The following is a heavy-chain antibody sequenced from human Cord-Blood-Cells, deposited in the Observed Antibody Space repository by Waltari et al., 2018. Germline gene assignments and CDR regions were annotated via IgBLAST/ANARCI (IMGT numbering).Heavy chain of an antibody. CDR1: GGSISSYY. D-gene: IGHD3-10*01. CDR3: ARFGDYFDY. V-gene: IGHV4-59*01. CDR2: IYYSGST. Sequence: QVQLQESGPGLVKPSETLSLTCTVSGGSISSYYWSWIRQPPGKGLEWIWFIYYSGSTSYNPTLKSRVTISVDTSTDQFSLELSSVTAADTAVYYCARFGDYFDYWGQGTLVTVSS. J-gene: IGHJ4*02.